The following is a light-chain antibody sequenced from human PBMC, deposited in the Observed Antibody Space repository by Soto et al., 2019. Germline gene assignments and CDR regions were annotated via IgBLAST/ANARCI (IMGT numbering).Light chain of an antibody. J-gene: IGLJ2*01. CDR1: SSDVGGYNY. V-gene: IGLV2-8*01. Sequence: QSVLTQPPSASGSPGQSVTISCTGTSSDVGGYNYVSWYQQNPGKAPKLMIYEVTKRPSGVPDRFSGSKSGNTASLTVSGLQAEDEADYYCSSYAGANQVFGGGTKLTVL. CDR2: EVT. CDR3: SSYAGANQV.